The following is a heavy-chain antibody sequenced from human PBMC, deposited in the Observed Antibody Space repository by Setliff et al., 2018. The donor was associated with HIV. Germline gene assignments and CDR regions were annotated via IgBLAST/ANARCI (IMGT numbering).Heavy chain of an antibody. D-gene: IGHD3-22*01. J-gene: IGHJ4*02. Sequence: SVKVSCKASGGTFSNYGMSWVRQAPGQGLEWMGGIIPISGIANYAQKFQGRVTITADKSTSTAYMELSSLRSEDTAVYYCARVNYYDSSGYLGYWGQGTLVTVSS. CDR2: IIPISGIA. CDR3: ARVNYYDSSGYLGY. V-gene: IGHV1-69*10. CDR1: GGTFSNYG.